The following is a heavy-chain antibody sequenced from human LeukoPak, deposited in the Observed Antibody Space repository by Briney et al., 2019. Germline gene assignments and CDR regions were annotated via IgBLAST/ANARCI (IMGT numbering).Heavy chain of an antibody. CDR3: ARIGYSSTNYYYGMDV. CDR1: GGTFSSYA. D-gene: IGHD6-13*01. CDR2: IIPIFGTA. V-gene: IGHV1-69*01. Sequence: ASVKVSCKASGGTFSSYAISWVRQAPGQGLEWMGGIIPIFGTANYAQKFQGRVTITADESASTAYMELSSLRSEDTAVYYCARIGYSSTNYYYGMDVWGQGTTVTVSS. J-gene: IGHJ6*02.